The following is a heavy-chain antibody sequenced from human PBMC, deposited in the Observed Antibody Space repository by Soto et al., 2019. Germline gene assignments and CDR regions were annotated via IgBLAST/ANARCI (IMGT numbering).Heavy chain of an antibody. D-gene: IGHD5-18*01. V-gene: IGHV4-34*01. CDR2: INHSGTT. CDR3: ARGRGYVYGSNFYGMDV. J-gene: IGHJ6*02. Sequence: LSLTCVVYRGSFSGFYWSWIRQTPGKGLEWIGEINHSGTTNYNPSFKNRVSISVDKTTNNFSLKMTSVTAADAAVYYCARGRGYVYGSNFYGMDVWGRGTTVTVSS. CDR1: RGSFSGFY.